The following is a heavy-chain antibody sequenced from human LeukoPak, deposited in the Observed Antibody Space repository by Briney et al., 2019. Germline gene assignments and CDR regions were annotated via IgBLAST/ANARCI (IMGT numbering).Heavy chain of an antibody. Sequence: ASVKVSCKASGYTFTSYGISWVRQAPGQGLEWMGWISAYNGNTNYAQKLQGRVTMTTDTSTSTAYVELRSLRSDDTAVYYCARDGYCSSTSCYTPGYWGQGTLVTVSS. CDR3: ARDGYCSSTSCYTPGY. CDR1: GYTFTSYG. J-gene: IGHJ4*02. D-gene: IGHD2-2*02. CDR2: ISAYNGNT. V-gene: IGHV1-18*01.